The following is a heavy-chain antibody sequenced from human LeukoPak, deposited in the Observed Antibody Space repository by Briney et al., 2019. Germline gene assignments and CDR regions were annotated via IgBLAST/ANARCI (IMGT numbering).Heavy chain of an antibody. CDR1: GYTFTSYY. CDR3: ARDRDIVVVVAATQRDPGVYNWFDP. D-gene: IGHD2-15*01. J-gene: IGHJ5*02. V-gene: IGHV1-46*01. CDR2: INPSGGSA. Sequence: EASVKVSCKAPGYTFTSYYMHWVRQAPGQGLEWMGIINPSGGSASYAQKFQGRVTMTRDTSTSTVYMELSSLRSEDTAVYYCARDRDIVVVVAATQRDPGVYNWFDPWGQGTLVTVSS.